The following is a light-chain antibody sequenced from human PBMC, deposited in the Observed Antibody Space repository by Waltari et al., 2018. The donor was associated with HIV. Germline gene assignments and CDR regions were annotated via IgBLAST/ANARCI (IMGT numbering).Light chain of an antibody. V-gene: IGLV2-14*01. J-gene: IGLJ1*01. CDR2: EVS. CDR1: RSDIVNPTY. Sequence: QSALTQPASVPGSPGQSITTSCVGTRSDIVNPTYVYWFQHHPGKAPKLIIYEVSNRPSWVSDRFSGSKSGNTASLTISGLQVEDEAEYYCNSETSAGTYVFGTGTKVTVL. CDR3: NSETSAGTYV.